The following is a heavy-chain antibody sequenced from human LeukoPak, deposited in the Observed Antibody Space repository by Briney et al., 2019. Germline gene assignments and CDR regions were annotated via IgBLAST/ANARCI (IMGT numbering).Heavy chain of an antibody. CDR2: ISGSGTTT. D-gene: IGHD3-22*01. V-gene: IGHV3-23*01. J-gene: IGHJ4*02. Sequence: PGGSLRLSCAASGFTFSSYGMSWVRQAPGKGLEWVSGISGSGTTTYYADSVKGRFTIYRDNSKNTLFLQMNSLRADDTAVYYCAKSSIFYDSSGYYVGEKYYFDYWGQGTLVTVSS. CDR3: AKSSIFYDSSGYYVGEKYYFDY. CDR1: GFTFSSYG.